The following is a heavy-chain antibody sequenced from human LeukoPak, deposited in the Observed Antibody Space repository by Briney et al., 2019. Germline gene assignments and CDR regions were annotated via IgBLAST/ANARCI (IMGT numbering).Heavy chain of an antibody. V-gene: IGHV4-39*01. D-gene: IGHD3-9*01. CDR1: GGSISSSSYY. J-gene: IGHJ4*02. CDR2: IYYSGST. Sequence: PSETLSPTCTVSGGSISSSSYYWGWIRQPPGKGLEWIGSIYYSGSTYYNPSLKSRVTISVDTSKNQFSLKLSSVTAADTAVYYCARNLRYIDYWGQGTLVTVSS. CDR3: ARNLRYIDY.